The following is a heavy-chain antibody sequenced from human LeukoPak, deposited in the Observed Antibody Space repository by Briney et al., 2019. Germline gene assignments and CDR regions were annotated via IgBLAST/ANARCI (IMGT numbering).Heavy chain of an antibody. CDR3: ARLRYVGSGYPFDY. D-gene: IGHD3-22*01. CDR2: INPSSGGT. Sequence: ASVKVSCKASGYTFTDYDMHWVRQAPGQGLEWMGWINPSSGGTNYAQSFQGRVTMARDTSITTAFMELSRLISDDTAVYYCARLRYVGSGYPFDYWGQGTLVTVSS. J-gene: IGHJ4*02. CDR1: GYTFTDYD. V-gene: IGHV1-2*02.